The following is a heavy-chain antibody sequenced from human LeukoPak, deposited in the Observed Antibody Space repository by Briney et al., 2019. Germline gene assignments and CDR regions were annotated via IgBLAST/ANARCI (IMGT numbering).Heavy chain of an antibody. Sequence: ASVKVSCKASGYTFTSYYMHWVRQAPGQGLEWMGIINPSGGSTSYAQKFQGRVTMTRDTSTSTVYMELSSLRSEDTAVYYRASLALWFGLRGTVGAFDIWGQGTMVTVSS. CDR3: ASLALWFGLRGTVGAFDI. V-gene: IGHV1-46*01. CDR2: INPSGGST. D-gene: IGHD3-10*01. CDR1: GYTFTSYY. J-gene: IGHJ3*02.